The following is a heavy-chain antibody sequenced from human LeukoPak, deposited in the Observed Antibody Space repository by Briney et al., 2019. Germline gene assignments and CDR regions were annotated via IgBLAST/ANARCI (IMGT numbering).Heavy chain of an antibody. CDR1: GGSISGSSHY. CDR2: IHYSGIT. J-gene: IGHJ4*02. D-gene: IGHD3-10*01. V-gene: IGHV4-39*01. Sequence: SETLSLTCLVSGGSISGSSHYWGWVRQPPGKGPEWIGSIHYSGITYYSPSLKSPVTISVDTSKNQFSLKLTSVTAADTAVYYCARHLDYYGSGSYLGLWGQGTLVTVSS. CDR3: ARHLDYYGSGSYLGL.